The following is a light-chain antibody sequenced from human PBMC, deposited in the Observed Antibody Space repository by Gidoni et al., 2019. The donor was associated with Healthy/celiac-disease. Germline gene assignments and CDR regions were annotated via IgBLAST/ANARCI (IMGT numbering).Light chain of an antibody. CDR1: QSVSSN. J-gene: IGKJ2*01. CDR2: GAS. V-gene: IGKV3-15*01. CDR3: QQYNNXXS. Sequence: EIVMTQSPATRSVSPGERATLSCRASQSVSSNLAWYQQKPGQAPRLLIYGASTRATGIPARFSGSXSGTEFTLTISSLQSEDFAVYYCQQYNNXXSFGQGTKLEIK.